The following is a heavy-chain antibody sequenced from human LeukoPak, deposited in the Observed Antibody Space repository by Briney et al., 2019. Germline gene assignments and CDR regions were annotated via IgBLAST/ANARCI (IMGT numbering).Heavy chain of an antibody. D-gene: IGHD4-17*01. CDR3: ARVGRYGDYSYYFDY. V-gene: IGHV4-34*01. J-gene: IGHJ4*02. CDR2: INHSGST. Sequence: SETLSLTCAVYGGSFSGYYWSWIRQPPGKGLEWIGEINHSGSTNYNPSLKSRVTISVDTSKNQFSLKLSSVTAADTAVYYCARVGRYGDYSYYFDYWGQGTLVTVSS. CDR1: GGSFSGYY.